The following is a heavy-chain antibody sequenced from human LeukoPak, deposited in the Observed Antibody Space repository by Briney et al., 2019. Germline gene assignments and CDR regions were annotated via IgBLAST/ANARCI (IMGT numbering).Heavy chain of an antibody. CDR3: ASSVRYYDSGGQLDY. V-gene: IGHV4-39*01. J-gene: IGHJ4*02. D-gene: IGHD3-22*01. Sequence: SETLSLTCTVSGGSITSRTYSWGWIRQPPGKGLECIGTIDYSGITYYNPSLKSRVTISVDTSKNQFSLKLSSVTAADTAVYYCASSVRYYDSGGQLDYWGQGTLVTVSS. CDR1: GGSITSRTYS. CDR2: IDYSGIT.